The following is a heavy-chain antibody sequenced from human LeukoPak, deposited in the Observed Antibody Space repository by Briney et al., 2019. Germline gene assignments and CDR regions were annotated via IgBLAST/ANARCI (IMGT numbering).Heavy chain of an antibody. CDR2: ISYDGSNK. CDR3: VKDWHRYCSSTSCSVFDY. J-gene: IGHJ4*02. D-gene: IGHD2-2*01. V-gene: IGHV3-30*18. CDR1: GFTFSSYG. Sequence: GGSLRLSCAASGFTFSSYGMHWVRQAPGKGLEWVAVISYDGSNKYYADSVKGRFTISRDNSKNTLYLQMNSLRAEDTAVYYCVKDWHRYCSSTSCSVFDYWGQGTLVTVSS.